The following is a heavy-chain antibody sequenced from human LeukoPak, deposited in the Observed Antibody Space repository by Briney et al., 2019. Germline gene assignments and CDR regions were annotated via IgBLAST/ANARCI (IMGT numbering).Heavy chain of an antibody. D-gene: IGHD2-15*01. CDR2: INHSGST. V-gene: IGHV4-34*01. J-gene: IGHJ4*02. Sequence: SETLSLTCAVYGGSFSGYYWSWIRQPPGKGLEWIGEINHSGSTNYNPSLKSRVTMSVDTSKNQFSLKLSFVTAADTAVYYCARSGYCSGGSCPKDYWGQGTLVTVSS. CDR3: ARSGYCSGGSCPKDY. CDR1: GGSFSGYY.